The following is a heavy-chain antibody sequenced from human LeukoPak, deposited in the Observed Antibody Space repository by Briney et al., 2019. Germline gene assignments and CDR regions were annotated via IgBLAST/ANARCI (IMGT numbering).Heavy chain of an antibody. CDR3: AKDVVGATFDY. J-gene: IGHJ4*02. Sequence: GGSLRLSCAASGFTFSSYAMGWVRQAPGKGLEWVSSISGNGGSTYYADSVKGQFTISRDNSKNTLYLQMNSLRAEDTALYFCAKDVVGATFDYWGQGTLVTVSS. CDR2: ISGNGGST. V-gene: IGHV3-23*01. D-gene: IGHD1-26*01. CDR1: GFTFSSYA.